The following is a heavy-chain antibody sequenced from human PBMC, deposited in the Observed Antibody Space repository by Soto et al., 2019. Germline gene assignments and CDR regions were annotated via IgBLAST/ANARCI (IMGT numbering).Heavy chain of an antibody. V-gene: IGHV4-38-2*02. Sequence: LSLTCNVSGFAISRGYYWSWVRQPPGKGLEWIGSIYPSVSSYHNPSLESRLTLSIDTSKNQFTLKLASVTAADTALYYCAREKVGTTFFDNWGQGIQVTVSS. CDR3: AREKVGTTFFDN. CDR1: GFAISRGYY. J-gene: IGHJ4*02. D-gene: IGHD1-1*01. CDR2: IYPSVSS.